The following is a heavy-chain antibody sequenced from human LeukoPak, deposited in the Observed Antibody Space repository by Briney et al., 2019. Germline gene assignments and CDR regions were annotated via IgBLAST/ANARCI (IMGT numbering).Heavy chain of an antibody. V-gene: IGHV1-18*01. Sequence: ASVKVSCNASGYTFTSYGISWVRQAPGQGLEWMGWISAYNGNTNYAQKLQGRVTMTTDTSTSTAYMELRSLRSDDTAVYYCARVASGSLYYYYMDVWGKGTTVTVSS. CDR3: ARVASGSLYYYYMDV. CDR1: GYTFTSYG. J-gene: IGHJ6*03. CDR2: ISAYNGNT. D-gene: IGHD1-26*01.